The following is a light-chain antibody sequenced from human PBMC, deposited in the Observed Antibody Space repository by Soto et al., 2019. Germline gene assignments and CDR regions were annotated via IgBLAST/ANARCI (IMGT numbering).Light chain of an antibody. CDR2: DVT. CDR3: CSYVGSYTSYV. J-gene: IGLJ1*01. Sequence: QSALTQPRSVSGSPRQSVTISCTGTSSDVGTYNFVSWYQQHPGKAPKFMIYDVTKRPSGVPDRFSGSKSGNTASLTISGLQAEDEADYYCCSYVGSYTSYVFGTGTKVTVL. CDR1: SSDVGTYNF. V-gene: IGLV2-11*01.